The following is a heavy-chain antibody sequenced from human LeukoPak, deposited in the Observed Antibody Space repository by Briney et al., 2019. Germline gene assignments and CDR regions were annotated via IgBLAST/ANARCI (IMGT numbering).Heavy chain of an antibody. CDR1: GYTFTSYD. Sequence: ASVKASCKASGYTFTSYDINWVRQATGQGLEWMGWMNPNSGNTGYAQKFQGRVTMTRNTSISTAYMELSSLRSEDTAVYYCARGSSSSGWFDPWGQGTLVTVSS. J-gene: IGHJ5*02. CDR2: MNPNSGNT. D-gene: IGHD6-6*01. CDR3: ARGSSSSGWFDP. V-gene: IGHV1-8*01.